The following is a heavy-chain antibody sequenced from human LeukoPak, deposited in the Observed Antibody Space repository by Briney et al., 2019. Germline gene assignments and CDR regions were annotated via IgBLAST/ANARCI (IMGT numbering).Heavy chain of an antibody. CDR2: ITSRSTI. D-gene: IGHD3-10*01. V-gene: IGHV3-48*02. Sequence: GGSLRLSCAASGFTFSIYTMNWVRQAPGKGLEWVSYITSRSTIYYADSVKGRFTISRDNVKNSLYLEMNSLRDDDTAVYYCARRVSGSYLDYWGQGILVTVSS. CDR1: GFTFSIYT. CDR3: ARRVSGSYLDY. J-gene: IGHJ4*02.